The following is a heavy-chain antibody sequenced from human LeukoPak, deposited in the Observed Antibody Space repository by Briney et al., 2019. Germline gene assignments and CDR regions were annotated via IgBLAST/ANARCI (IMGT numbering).Heavy chain of an antibody. D-gene: IGHD3-22*01. J-gene: IGHJ4*02. Sequence: GESLKISCKGSGYSFTSYWIGWVRQMPGKGLEWMGIIYPGDSDTRYSPSFQGQVTISADKSISTAYLQWSSLKASDTAMYYCARMGAGRDYYDSSGYYAYWGQGTLVGVSS. V-gene: IGHV5-51*01. CDR3: ARMGAGRDYYDSSGYYAY. CDR2: IYPGDSDT. CDR1: GYSFTSYW.